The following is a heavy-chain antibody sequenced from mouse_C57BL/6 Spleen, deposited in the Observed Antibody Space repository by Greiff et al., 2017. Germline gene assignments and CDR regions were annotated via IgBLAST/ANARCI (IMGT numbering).Heavy chain of an antibody. D-gene: IGHD2-5*01. J-gene: IGHJ1*03. CDR1: GYTFTSYW. Sequence: QVQLQQPGAELVMPGASVKLSCKASGYTFTSYWMHWVKQRPGQGLEWIGEIDPSDSYTNYNQKFKGKSTLTVDKSSSTAYMQLSILTSEDSAVYYCARYYSNWDFDVWGTGTTVTVSS. CDR3: ARYYSNWDFDV. V-gene: IGHV1-69*01. CDR2: IDPSDSYT.